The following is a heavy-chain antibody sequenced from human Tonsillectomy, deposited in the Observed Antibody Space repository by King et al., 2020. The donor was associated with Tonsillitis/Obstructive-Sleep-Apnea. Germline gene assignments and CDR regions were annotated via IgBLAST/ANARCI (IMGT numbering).Heavy chain of an antibody. CDR2: INAGNGNT. V-gene: IGHV1-3*01. CDR1: GYTFTSYA. Sequence: QLVQSGAEVKKPGASVKVSCKASGYTFTSYAMHWVRQAPGQRLEWMGWINAGNGNTKYSQKFQGRVTITRDTSASTAYMELSSLRSEDTAVYYCATYCSSTSCYVHDAFDIWGQGTMVTVSS. CDR3: ATYCSSTSCYVHDAFDI. D-gene: IGHD2-2*01. J-gene: IGHJ3*02.